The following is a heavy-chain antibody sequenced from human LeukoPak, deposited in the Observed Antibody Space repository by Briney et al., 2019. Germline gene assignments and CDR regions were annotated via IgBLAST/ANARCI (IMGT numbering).Heavy chain of an antibody. V-gene: IGHV4-4*02. CDR3: AREGGPYRPLDY. J-gene: IGHJ4*02. Sequence: NPSETLSLTCGVSGGSISSTNWWTWVRQPPGEGLEWIGEVHLSGRTNYNSSLESRVTMSVDMSENHISLKLTSVTAADTAVYYCAREGGPYRPLDYSGQGTLVTVSS. CDR1: GGSISSTNW. CDR2: VHLSGRT.